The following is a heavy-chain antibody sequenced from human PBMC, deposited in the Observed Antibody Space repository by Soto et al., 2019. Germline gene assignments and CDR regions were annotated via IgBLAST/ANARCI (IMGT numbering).Heavy chain of an antibody. CDR3: ARDFDRADGVCYTGYYYYGLDV. CDR1: GFTFSGYS. V-gene: IGHV3-48*02. J-gene: IGHJ6*02. CDR2: ISSAGTTI. Sequence: GGSLRLSCVVSGFTFSGYSMNWVRQTPGKGLEWLSYISSAGTTISYADSVKGRFTISRDKAKNSLYLQMNSLRDEDTAVYYCARDFDRADGVCYTGYYYYGLDVWGQGTTVTVSS. D-gene: IGHD2-8*02.